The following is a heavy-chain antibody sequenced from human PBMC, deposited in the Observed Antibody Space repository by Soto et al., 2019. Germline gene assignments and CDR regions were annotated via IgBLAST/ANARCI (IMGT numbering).Heavy chain of an antibody. J-gene: IGHJ5*02. CDR3: ARDRSGGYNWFDP. V-gene: IGHV4-59*12. CDR1: GGSITSYH. Sequence: SETLSLTCTVSGGSITSYHWSWIRQSPGKGLEWIGNIYYSGSSNYNPSLESRVTISVDTSKNQFSLRLSSVTAADTAVYYCARDRSGGYNWFDPWGQ. D-gene: IGHD2-15*01. CDR2: IYYSGSS.